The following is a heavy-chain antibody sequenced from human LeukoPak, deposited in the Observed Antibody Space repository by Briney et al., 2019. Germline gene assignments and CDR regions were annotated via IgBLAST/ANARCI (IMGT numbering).Heavy chain of an antibody. J-gene: IGHJ4*02. CDR1: GFSFSSYD. CDR2: IGHAGDT. V-gene: IGHV3-13*01. Sequence: GRSLRLACAASGFSFSSYDMHWVRHVSGKGLELVSSIGHAGDTSYADSGKAGFTISREDPKNYFFLRMNSLRAADTAVYYCAALGDSIYWGQGTLVTVSS. CDR3: AALGDSIY. D-gene: IGHD1-26*01.